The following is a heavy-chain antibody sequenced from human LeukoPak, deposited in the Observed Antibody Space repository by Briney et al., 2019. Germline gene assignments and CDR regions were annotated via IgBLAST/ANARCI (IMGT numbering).Heavy chain of an antibody. CDR3: VRAGSSSGHCDNFDM. Sequence: GGSLRLSCAASGLTFSISVMHWVRQAPGKGLEWVAGISSKGDSEHYADSVKGRFTISRDNSKNMLFLLMNSLRPEDTAMYYCVRAGSSSGHCDNFDMWGQGTVITVSS. V-gene: IGHV3-30*03. CDR1: GLTFSISV. J-gene: IGHJ3*02. D-gene: IGHD3-22*01. CDR2: ISSKGDSE.